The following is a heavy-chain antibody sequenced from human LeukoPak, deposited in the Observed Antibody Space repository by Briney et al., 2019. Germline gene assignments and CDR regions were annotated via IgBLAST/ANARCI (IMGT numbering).Heavy chain of an antibody. CDR1: GYSISSGYY. CDR2: IYHSGST. V-gene: IGHV4-38-2*01. D-gene: IGHD1-14*01. J-gene: IGHJ4*02. CDR3: ASPSRNRYYFDY. Sequence: SETLSRTCAVSGYSISSGYYWGWIRQPPGKGLEWIGSIYHSGSTYYNPSLKSRVTISVDTSKNQFSLKLSSVTAADTAVYYCASPSRNRYYFDYWGQGTLVTVSS.